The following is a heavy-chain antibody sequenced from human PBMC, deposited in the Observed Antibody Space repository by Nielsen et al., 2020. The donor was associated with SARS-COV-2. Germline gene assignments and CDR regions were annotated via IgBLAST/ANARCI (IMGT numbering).Heavy chain of an antibody. V-gene: IGHV3-13*04. CDR2: IGTAGDT. CDR1: GFTFSSYD. J-gene: IGHJ5*02. D-gene: IGHD6-13*01. CDR3: ARGDSSSWYYWFDP. Sequence: GGFLRLSCAASGFTFSSYDMHWVRQATGKGLEWVSAIGTAGDTYYPGSVKGRFTISRENAKNSLYLQMNSLRAGDTAVYYCARGDSSSWYYWFDPWGQGTLVTVSS.